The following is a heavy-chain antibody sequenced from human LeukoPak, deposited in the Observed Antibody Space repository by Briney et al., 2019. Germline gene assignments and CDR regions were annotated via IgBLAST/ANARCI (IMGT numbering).Heavy chain of an antibody. CDR3: ARGEFGPDILTGYLGGYYFDY. Sequence: ASVKVSCKASGYTFTGYYMHWVRQAPGQGLEWMGWINPNSGGTNYAQKFQGRVTMTRDTSISTVYMELSRLRSEDTAVYYCARGEFGPDILTGYLGGYYFDYWGQGTLVTVSS. V-gene: IGHV1-2*02. D-gene: IGHD3-9*01. CDR2: INPNSGGT. J-gene: IGHJ4*02. CDR1: GYTFTGYY.